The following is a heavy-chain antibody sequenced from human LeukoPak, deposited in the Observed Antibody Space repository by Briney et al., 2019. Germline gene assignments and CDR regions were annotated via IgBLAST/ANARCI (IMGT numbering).Heavy chain of an antibody. CDR3: ARVRWFGDPNFDY. CDR2: INPNSGGT. V-gene: IGHV1-2*02. J-gene: IGHJ4*02. Sequence: ASVKVSCKASGYTFTGYYMHWVRQAPGQGLEWMGWINPNSGGTNYAQKFQGRVTMTRDTSISTAYMELSRLRSDDTAVYYCARVRWFGDPNFDYWGQGTLVTVSS. CDR1: GYTFTGYY. D-gene: IGHD3-10*01.